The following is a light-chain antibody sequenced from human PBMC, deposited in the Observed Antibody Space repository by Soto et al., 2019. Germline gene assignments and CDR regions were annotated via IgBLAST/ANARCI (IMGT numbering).Light chain of an antibody. CDR3: QQYNKWPLT. CDR2: EAS. CDR1: QSVYSN. V-gene: IGKV3-15*01. J-gene: IGKJ4*01. Sequence: EIVMTQSPATLSVSPGERATLSCRASQSVYSNLAWYQQNPGQPPRLLVYEASTRAIGIPARFSGSGSGTEFTLTIRSLQSEDFAVYYCQQYNKWPLTFGGGTKVEVK.